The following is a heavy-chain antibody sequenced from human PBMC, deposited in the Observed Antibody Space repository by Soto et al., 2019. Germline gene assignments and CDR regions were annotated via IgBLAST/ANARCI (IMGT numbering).Heavy chain of an antibody. CDR1: GGSISSGGYY. D-gene: IGHD6-6*01. V-gene: IGHV4-31*03. CDR3: AGASYSSSAPPHYYYSYGMDV. J-gene: IGHJ6*02. CDR2: LYYRGST. Sequence: SGTLSLPCTVSGGSISSGGYYWSWIRQHPGKGLEWIGYLYYRGSTYYHPSLKSRVTISVDTSKNQFSLKLSSVTAADTAVYYGAGASYSSSAPPHYYYSYGMDVWGQGTTVTVSS.